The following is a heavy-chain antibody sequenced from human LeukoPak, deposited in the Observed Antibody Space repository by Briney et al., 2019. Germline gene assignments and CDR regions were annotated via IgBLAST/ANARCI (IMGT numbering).Heavy chain of an antibody. J-gene: IGHJ6*03. CDR2: TYYRSKWSN. Sequence: SQTLSLTCAISGDSVSNKNTAWNWIRQSPSRGLEWLGRTYYRSKWSNDYALSVKSRIIINPDTSKNQFSLQLNSVTPEDTAVYYCARSNSGYVDVWGRGTTVTVSS. V-gene: IGHV6-1*01. CDR3: ARSNSGYVDV. CDR1: GDSVSNKNTA. D-gene: IGHD2-21*01.